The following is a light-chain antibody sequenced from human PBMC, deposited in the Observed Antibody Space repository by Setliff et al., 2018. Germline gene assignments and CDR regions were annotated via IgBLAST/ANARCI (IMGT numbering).Light chain of an antibody. CDR3: QSYDFRLTSVV. Sequence: QSVLTQPRSVSGSPGQSVTISCTGTSSDVGGYNYVSWYQQHPGKAPKLMIYDVSKRPSGVPDRFSGSKSGTSASLAITGLQAEDEADYYCQSYDFRLTSVVFGGGTKVTVL. CDR2: DVS. J-gene: IGLJ2*01. V-gene: IGLV2-11*01. CDR1: SSDVGGYNY.